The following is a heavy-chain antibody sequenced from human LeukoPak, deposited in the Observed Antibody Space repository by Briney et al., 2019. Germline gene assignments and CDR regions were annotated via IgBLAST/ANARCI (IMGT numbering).Heavy chain of an antibody. CDR1: GYTFTGYY. CDR2: IDPNSGGT. V-gene: IGHV1-2*02. CDR3: GRGIQSFDP. J-gene: IGHJ5*02. Sequence: ASVKVSCKASGYTFTGYYTHWVRQAPGQGLEWMGWIDPNSGGTNYAQKFQGRVTMTRDTSMSAAYMEISRLTYDDTAVYYCGRGIQSFDPWGQGTLVTVSS.